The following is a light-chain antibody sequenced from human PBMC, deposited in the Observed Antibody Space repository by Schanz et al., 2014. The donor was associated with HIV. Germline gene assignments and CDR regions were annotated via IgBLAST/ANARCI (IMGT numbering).Light chain of an antibody. CDR3: SSHAGSSPYWV. J-gene: IGLJ3*02. CDR2: DVN. CDR1: SADVGGYDY. V-gene: IGLV2-8*01. Sequence: QSALTQPPSASGSPGQSVTISCTGTSADVGGYDYVSWNQQHPGKAPKLMIYDVNKRPSGVPDRFSGSKSGNTASLTVSGLQAEDDADYYCSSHAGSSPYWVFGGGTKLTVL.